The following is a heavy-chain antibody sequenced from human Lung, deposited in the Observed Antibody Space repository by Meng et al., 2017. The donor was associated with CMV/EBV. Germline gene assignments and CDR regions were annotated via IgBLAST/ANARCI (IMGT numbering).Heavy chain of an antibody. CDR3: ARDAGTIAVSGTGDY. CDR2: ISAYNGDT. CDR1: GYIFTKYG. V-gene: IGHV1-18*01. J-gene: IGHJ4*02. Sequence: SXXVSXKASGYIFTKYGVNWMRQAPGQGPEWMGWISAYNGDTMYAPKVQGRVTMTTDTSTSTAYMELRGLRSDDTAVYYCARDAGTIAVSGTGDYWGQGXLVTVSS. D-gene: IGHD6-19*01.